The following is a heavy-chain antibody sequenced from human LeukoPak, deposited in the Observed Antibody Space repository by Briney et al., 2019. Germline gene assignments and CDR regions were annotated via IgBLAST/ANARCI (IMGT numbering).Heavy chain of an antibody. D-gene: IGHD6-19*01. J-gene: IGHJ5*02. V-gene: IGHV3-74*01. CDR2: ITTDGSGT. CDR1: GFTFDRYW. CDR3: ASEPPSGWYNANWFDP. Sequence: GRSLRLSCADSGFTFDRYWMHWVRQPPGKGLAWVSHITTDGSGTSYADSVKGRFTISRDNAKKTLYLQMNSLRAEDTAVYYCASEPPSGWYNANWFDPWGQGTLVTVSS.